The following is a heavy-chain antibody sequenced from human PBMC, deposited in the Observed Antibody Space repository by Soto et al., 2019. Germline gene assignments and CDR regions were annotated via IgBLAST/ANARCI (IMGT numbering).Heavy chain of an antibody. CDR2: IYSGGST. V-gene: IGHV3-53*01. Sequence: GGSLRLSCAASGFTVSSNYMSWVRQAPGKGLEWVSVIYSGGSTYYAGSVRGRFTISRDNSKNTLYLQMKSLRAEDTAVYYCARDPPATRHGMDVWGQGTTVTVSS. CDR1: GFTVSSNY. J-gene: IGHJ6*02. CDR3: ARDPPATRHGMDV.